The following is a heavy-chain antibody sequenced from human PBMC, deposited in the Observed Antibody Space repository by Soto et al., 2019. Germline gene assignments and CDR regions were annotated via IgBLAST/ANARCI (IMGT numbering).Heavy chain of an antibody. D-gene: IGHD2-15*01. J-gene: IGHJ4*02. CDR3: ARARGLGYCSGGSCLHLAY. V-gene: IGHV1-69*06. CDR1: GGTFSSYA. CDR2: IIPIFGTA. Sequence: QVQLVQSGAEVKKPGSSVKVSCKASGGTFSSYAISWVRQAPEQGLEWMGGIIPIFGTANYAQKFQGRVTITADKSTRTAYMEVRSLRSEDTAVYYCARARGLGYCSGGSCLHLAYWGQGTLVTVSS.